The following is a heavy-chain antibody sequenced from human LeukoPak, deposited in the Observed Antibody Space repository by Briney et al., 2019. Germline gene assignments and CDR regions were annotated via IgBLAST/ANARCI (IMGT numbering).Heavy chain of an antibody. Sequence: PGGSLRLSCAASGFTFSDYYMSWIRQAPGKGLEWVSYISSSGSTIYYADSVKGRFTISRDNAKNSLYLQMNSLRAEDTAVYYCARGDSSGYYLAFDIWGQGTMVTVSS. CDR3: ARGDSSGYYLAFDI. V-gene: IGHV3-11*01. CDR1: GFTFSDYY. J-gene: IGHJ3*02. D-gene: IGHD3-22*01. CDR2: ISSSGSTI.